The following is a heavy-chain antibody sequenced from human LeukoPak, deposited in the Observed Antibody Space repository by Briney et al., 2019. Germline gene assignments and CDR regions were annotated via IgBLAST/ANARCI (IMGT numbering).Heavy chain of an antibody. Sequence: GGSLRLSCAASGFTFSSYAMSWLRQAPGKGLEWVSAISGSGGSTYYADSVKGRFTISRDNAKNSVYFQMNSLRAEDTAVYYCAGGQGWVADYWGQGTLVTVSS. V-gene: IGHV3-23*01. CDR3: AGGQGWVADY. CDR1: GFTFSSYA. J-gene: IGHJ4*02. D-gene: IGHD1-26*01. CDR2: ISGSGGST.